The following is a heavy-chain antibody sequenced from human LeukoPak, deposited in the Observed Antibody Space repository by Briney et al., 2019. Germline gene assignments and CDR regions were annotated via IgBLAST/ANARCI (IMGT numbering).Heavy chain of an antibody. CDR3: ARADVDIVATMLYYFDY. D-gene: IGHD5-12*01. Sequence: PGGSLRLSCAASGFTFSTYWMHWVRHAPGKGLVWVSRISSDGSRTSYADSVKGRFTISRDNAKNTLYLQMNSLRAEDTAVYYCARADVDIVATMLYYFDYWGQGTLVTVSS. V-gene: IGHV3-74*01. CDR2: ISSDGSRT. J-gene: IGHJ4*02. CDR1: GFTFSTYW.